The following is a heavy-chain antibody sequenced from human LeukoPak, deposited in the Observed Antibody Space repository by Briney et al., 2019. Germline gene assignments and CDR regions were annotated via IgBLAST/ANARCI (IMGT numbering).Heavy chain of an antibody. CDR2: ISWNSGSI. V-gene: IGHV3-9*01. CDR3: AKDYYISSSSPGPFDY. D-gene: IGHD6-6*01. Sequence: GGSLRLSCAASGFTFDDYAMHWVRQAPGKGLEWVSGISWNSGSIGYADSVKGRFTISRDNAKNSLYLQMNSLRAEDTALYYCAKDYYISSSSPGPFDYWGQGTLVTVSS. CDR1: GFTFDDYA. J-gene: IGHJ4*02.